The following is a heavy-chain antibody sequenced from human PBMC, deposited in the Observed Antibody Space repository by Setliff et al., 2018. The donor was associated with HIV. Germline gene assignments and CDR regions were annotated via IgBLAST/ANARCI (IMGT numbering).Heavy chain of an antibody. Sequence: PGGSLRLSCEASGFPSSTYTMKWVRQAPGTGLEWVSSISTSSGYIYYADSVKGRFTISRDNAKNSLYLQMNSLRAEDTAVYYCARGPTGTSYYYYYMDVWGKGTTVTVSS. CDR1: GFPSSTYT. V-gene: IGHV3-21*01. D-gene: IGHD1-1*01. CDR3: ARGPTGTSYYYYYMDV. J-gene: IGHJ6*03. CDR2: ISTSSGYI.